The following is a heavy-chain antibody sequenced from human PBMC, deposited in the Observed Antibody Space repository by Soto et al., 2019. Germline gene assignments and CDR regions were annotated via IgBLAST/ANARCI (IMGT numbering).Heavy chain of an antibody. D-gene: IGHD3-16*01. J-gene: IGHJ3*02. V-gene: IGHV4-59*01. Sequence: QVQLQESGPGLVKPSETLSLTCTVSGGSISTYYWSWMRQPPGKGLEWIGYIYYSGSTNSNPSLKSRVTISEDTSKNQLSLKLSSVTAAVTAVYYCARDAGGRGNGAFDIWGQGTMVTVSS. CDR3: ARDAGGRGNGAFDI. CDR2: IYYSGST. CDR1: GGSISTYY.